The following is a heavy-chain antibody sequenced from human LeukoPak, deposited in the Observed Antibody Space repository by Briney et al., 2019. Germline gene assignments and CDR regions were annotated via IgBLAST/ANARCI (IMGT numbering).Heavy chain of an antibody. V-gene: IGHV3-7*01. Sequence: GGSLRLSCAASGFTFSSYWMSWVRQAPGKGLEWVANIKQDGSEKYYVDSVKGRFTISRDNAKNSLYLQMNSLRAEDTAVYYCARVFNYYGSGSYYRPWYYFDYWGQGTLVTVSS. CDR1: GFTFSSYW. D-gene: IGHD3-10*01. CDR3: ARVFNYYGSGSYYRPWYYFDY. CDR2: IKQDGSEK. J-gene: IGHJ4*02.